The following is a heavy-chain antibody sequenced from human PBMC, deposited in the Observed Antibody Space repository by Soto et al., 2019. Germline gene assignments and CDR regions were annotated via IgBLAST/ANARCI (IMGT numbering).Heavy chain of an antibody. D-gene: IGHD3-3*01. CDR3: ARGVTVFGLVSRFWFDP. Sequence: TLSLTCTVSGGSISSGDCSWSWVRKSPGKGLDWICHIYNSGITFYNPSLKSRVVISIDTSRNHFSLRLNSLTAADRAVFFCARGVTVFGLVSRFWFDPWGQGTVVTVSS. V-gene: IGHV4-30-4*08. CDR2: IYNSGIT. J-gene: IGHJ5*02. CDR1: GGSISSGDCS.